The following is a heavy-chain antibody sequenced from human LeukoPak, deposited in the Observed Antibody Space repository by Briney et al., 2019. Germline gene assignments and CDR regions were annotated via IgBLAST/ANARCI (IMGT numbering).Heavy chain of an antibody. D-gene: IGHD3-22*01. CDR2: IYYSGST. J-gene: IGHJ5*02. V-gene: IGHV4-39*01. Sequence: KPSETLSLTCTVSGGSISSSSYYWGWIRQPPGKGREGMGSIYYSGSTYYNPSLKSRVTISVDTSKNQFSLKLSSVTAADTAVYYCARRDYYDSSGYYHWGQGTLVTVSS. CDR1: GGSISSSSYY. CDR3: ARRDYYDSSGYYH.